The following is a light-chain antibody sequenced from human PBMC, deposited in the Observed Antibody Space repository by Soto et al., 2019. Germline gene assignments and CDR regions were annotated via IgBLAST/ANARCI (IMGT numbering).Light chain of an antibody. CDR2: DAS. V-gene: IGKV3-11*01. CDR3: QQRSNWPPFP. J-gene: IGKJ4*01. Sequence: EIVLTQSPATLPLSPGERATLSCRASQNVGRYLAWYQQKPGQAPRLLIYDASNRATGIPGRFSGSGSGTAFTHTISGLEAEDFAVYYCQQRSNWPPFPFGCGTQVEIK. CDR1: QNVGRY.